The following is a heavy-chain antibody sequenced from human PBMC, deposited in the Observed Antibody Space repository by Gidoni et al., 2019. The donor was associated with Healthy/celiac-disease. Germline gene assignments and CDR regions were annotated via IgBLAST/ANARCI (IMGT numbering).Heavy chain of an antibody. V-gene: IGHV3-23*01. CDR3: AKGVPWFDP. CDR1: GFTFSRDA. D-gene: IGHD3-3*01. Sequence: EVQLLESGGGLVQPGGSLRLSCAASGFTFSRDAMSWVRKAPGTGLEWVAAISGSGGSTYYADSVKGRFNISRDNSKNTLYLQMNSLRAEDTAVYYCAKGVPWFDPWGQGTLVTVS. CDR2: ISGSGGST. J-gene: IGHJ5*02.